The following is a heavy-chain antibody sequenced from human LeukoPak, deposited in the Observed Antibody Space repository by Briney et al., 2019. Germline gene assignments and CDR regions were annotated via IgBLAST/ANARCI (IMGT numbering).Heavy chain of an antibody. J-gene: IGHJ3*02. CDR3: AREPDPCGGDCYGLSNDAFDI. V-gene: IGHV1-18*01. Sequence: GASVKVSCKASGYTFTSYGISWVRQAPGQGLEWMGWISAYNGNTNYAQKLQGRVTMTTDTSTSTAYMELRSLRSDDTAVYYCAREPDPCGGDCYGLSNDAFDIWGQGTMVTVSS. CDR2: ISAYNGNT. CDR1: GYTFTSYG. D-gene: IGHD2-21*02.